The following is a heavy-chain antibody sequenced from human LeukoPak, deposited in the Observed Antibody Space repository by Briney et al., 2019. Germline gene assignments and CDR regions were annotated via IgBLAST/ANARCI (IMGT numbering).Heavy chain of an antibody. CDR1: GYTFTGYY. V-gene: IGHV1-2*02. CDR2: INPNSGGT. CDR3: ARVRAGRAIGQMTKSFDY. J-gene: IGHJ4*02. D-gene: IGHD4-17*01. Sequence: ASVKVSCKASGYTFTGYYMHWVRQAPGQGLEWMGWINPNSGGTNYAQKFQGRVTMTRDTSISTAYMELSRLRSDDTAVYYCARVRAGRAIGQMTKSFDYWGQGTLVTVSS.